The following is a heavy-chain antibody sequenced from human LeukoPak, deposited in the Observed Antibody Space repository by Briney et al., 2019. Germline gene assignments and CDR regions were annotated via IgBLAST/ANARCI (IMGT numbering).Heavy chain of an antibody. CDR2: INHSGST. J-gene: IGHJ4*02. CDR1: GGSFSGYY. D-gene: IGHD3-3*01. Sequence: SETLSLTCAVYGGSFSGYYWSWNRQPPGKGLEWIGEINHSGSTNYNPSLKSRVTISVDTSKNQFSLKLSSVTAADTAVYYCARNVSPQYDFWSGYYTTYFDYWGQGTLVTVSS. CDR3: ARNVSPQYDFWSGYYTTYFDY. V-gene: IGHV4-34*01.